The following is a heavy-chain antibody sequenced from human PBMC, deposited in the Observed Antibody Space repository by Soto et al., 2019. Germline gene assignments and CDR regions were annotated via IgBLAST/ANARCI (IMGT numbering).Heavy chain of an antibody. CDR2: IYYTGKT. D-gene: IGHD2-2*01. Sequence: PSETLSLTCTVSGGSLNIGGYYWSWIRRHPGKGLEWMGYIYYTGKTYYNPSLESRLTMSVDTSKNQFSLKLSSVTAADTPVYYWATDGSSTSSWIGPWSQGPLGTVSS. V-gene: IGHV4-31*03. J-gene: IGHJ5*02. CDR3: ATDGSSTSSWIGP. CDR1: GGSLNIGGYY.